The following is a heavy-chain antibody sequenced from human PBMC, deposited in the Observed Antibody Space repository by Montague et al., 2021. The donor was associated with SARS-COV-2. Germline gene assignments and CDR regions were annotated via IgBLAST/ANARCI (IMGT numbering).Heavy chain of an antibody. CDR3: ARDGWMTTMTTFDY. CDR2: ISTSTYI. CDR1: GFTFNSYN. J-gene: IGHJ4*02. Sequence: SLRLSCAASGFTFNSYNMNWVRQAPGKGLEWVSHISTSTYIDYADSVKGRFTISRDNAKSSLYLQMHSLRVEDTAVYYCARDGWMTTMTTFDYWGQRTLVTVSS. V-gene: IGHV3-21*01. D-gene: IGHD4-17*01.